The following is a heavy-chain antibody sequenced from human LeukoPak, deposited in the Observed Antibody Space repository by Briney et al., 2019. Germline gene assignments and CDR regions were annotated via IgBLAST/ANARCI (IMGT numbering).Heavy chain of an antibody. CDR2: IYYSGST. Sequence: SETLSLTCTVSGGSISSSSYYWGWIRQPPGKGLEWIGSIYYSGSTYYSPSLKSRVTISVDTSKNQFSLKLSSVTAADTAVYYCARQLVYSGSSIDYWGQGTLVTVSS. CDR1: GGSISSSSYY. D-gene: IGHD1-26*01. V-gene: IGHV4-39*01. J-gene: IGHJ4*02. CDR3: ARQLVYSGSSIDY.